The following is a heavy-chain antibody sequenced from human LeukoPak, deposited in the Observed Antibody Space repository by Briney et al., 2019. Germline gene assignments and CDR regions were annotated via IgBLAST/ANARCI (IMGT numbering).Heavy chain of an antibody. J-gene: IGHJ5*01. CDR2: ISSSSSYM. V-gene: IGHV3-21*01. CDR1: GFTFRNYY. D-gene: IGHD6-19*01. CDR3: ARALTPASGWLGS. Sequence: GGSLRLSCAASGFTFRNYYMTWVRQAPGKGLEWVSCISSSSSYMYYGDTLKGRFTISRDNAKNSLYLQMDNLRGEDTAIYYCARALTPASGWLGSWGQGTLVTVSS.